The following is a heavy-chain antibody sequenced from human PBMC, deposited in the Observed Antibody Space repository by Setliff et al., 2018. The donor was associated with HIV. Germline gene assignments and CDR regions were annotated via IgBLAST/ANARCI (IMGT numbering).Heavy chain of an antibody. V-gene: IGHV4-61*02. Sequence: KPSETLSLTCTVSGDSISSDNYYWSWIRQPAGKGLEWIGRIYTSGSTNYTPSLKSRVTISIDKSKNQLALKLASVTAADTAVYYCEAATVGETGYYGIDVWGPGTTVTVSS. J-gene: IGHJ6*02. D-gene: IGHD1-26*01. CDR2: IYTSGST. CDR1: GDSISSDNYY. CDR3: EAATVGETGYYGIDV.